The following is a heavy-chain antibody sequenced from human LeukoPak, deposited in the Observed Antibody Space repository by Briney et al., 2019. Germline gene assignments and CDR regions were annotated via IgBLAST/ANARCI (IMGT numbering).Heavy chain of an antibody. CDR1: GFTFSSYS. Sequence: GGSLRLSCAASGFTFSSYSMNWVRQAPGKGLEWVSSISSSSSYIYYAGSVKGRFTISRDNAKNSLYLQMNSLRAEDTAVYYCARDITIRMVPFDYWGQGTLVTVSS. CDR3: ARDITIRMVPFDY. V-gene: IGHV3-21*01. J-gene: IGHJ4*02. D-gene: IGHD1-20*01. CDR2: ISSSSSYI.